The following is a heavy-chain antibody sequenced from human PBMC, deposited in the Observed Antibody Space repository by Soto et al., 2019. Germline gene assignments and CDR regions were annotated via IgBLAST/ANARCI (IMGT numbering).Heavy chain of an antibody. CDR2: IGPESGAT. D-gene: IGHD5-12*01. Sequence: ASVKVSCKASGYTFTGHYIHWVRQAPEQGPEWMGEIGPESGATRYAQKFQGRVTMTMDMSISRDSSENTLSLQMNSLRVDDTAVYYCARTRGYSDYDLDYWGQGTLVTVSS. CDR3: ARTRGYSDYDLDY. J-gene: IGHJ4*02. V-gene: IGHV1-2*02. CDR1: GYTFTGHY.